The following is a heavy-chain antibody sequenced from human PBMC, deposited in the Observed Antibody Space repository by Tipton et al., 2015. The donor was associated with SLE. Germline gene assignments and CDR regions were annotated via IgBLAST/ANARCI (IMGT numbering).Heavy chain of an antibody. CDR3: ARGRRFLEWLLFRVNWFDP. V-gene: IGHV4-61*09. Sequence: TLSLTCTVSGGSISSGSYYWSWIRQPAGKGLEWIGYIYTSGSTNYNSSLKSRVTISEDTSKNQFSLKLSSVTAADTAVYYCARGRRFLEWLLFRVNWFDPWGQGTLVTVSS. D-gene: IGHD3-3*01. J-gene: IGHJ5*02. CDR1: GGSISSGSYY. CDR2: IYTSGST.